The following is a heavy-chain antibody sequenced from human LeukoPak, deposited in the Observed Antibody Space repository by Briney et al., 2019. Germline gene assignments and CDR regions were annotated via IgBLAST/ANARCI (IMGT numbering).Heavy chain of an antibody. J-gene: IGHJ4*02. D-gene: IGHD3-10*01. CDR1: GYSFSSYW. Sequence: GESLKISCKGYGYSFSSYWIACVRQAPGKGLEWMGVIYPRDSRTTYSPSFQGQVTISADKSISTAYLQWSSLKASDTAIYYCARHLSSITSSPNYWGPGTLVTVSS. CDR2: IYPRDSRT. CDR3: ARHLSSITSSPNY. V-gene: IGHV5-51*01.